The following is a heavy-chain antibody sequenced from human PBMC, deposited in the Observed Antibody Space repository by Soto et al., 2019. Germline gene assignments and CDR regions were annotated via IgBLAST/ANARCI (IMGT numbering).Heavy chain of an antibody. CDR3: ARGVGIAVAANTYYFDY. J-gene: IGHJ4*02. Sequence: PSETLSLTCAVYGGSFSGYYWSWIRQPPGKGLEWIGEINHSGSTNYNPSLKSRVTISVDTSKNQFSLKLSSVTAADTTVYYCARGVGIAVAANTYYFDYWGQGTQVTVSS. CDR1: GGSFSGYY. D-gene: IGHD6-19*01. CDR2: INHSGST. V-gene: IGHV4-34*01.